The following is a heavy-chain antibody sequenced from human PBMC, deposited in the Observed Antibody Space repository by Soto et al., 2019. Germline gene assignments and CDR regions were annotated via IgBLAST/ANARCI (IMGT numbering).Heavy chain of an antibody. J-gene: IGHJ4*02. CDR3: XXXXSXISSSAFDY. CDR2: INHSGST. D-gene: IGHD6-6*01. Sequence: QVQLQQWGAGLLKPSETLSLTCAVYGGSFSGYYWSWIRQPPGKGLEWIGEINHSGSTNYNPSLKSRVTISVDTSKNQFXLKLSXVTAAXXAXXXXXXXXSXISSSAFDYWGQGTLVTVSS. CDR1: GGSFSGYY. V-gene: IGHV4-34*01.